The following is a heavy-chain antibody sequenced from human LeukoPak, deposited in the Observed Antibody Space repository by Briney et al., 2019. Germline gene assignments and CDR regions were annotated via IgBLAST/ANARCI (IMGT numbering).Heavy chain of an antibody. J-gene: IGHJ4*02. V-gene: IGHV3-21*01. Sequence: GGSLRLSCAASGFPFSSYTMSWVRQAPGKGLEWVSSITSSSSYIYYADSVKGRFTISRDNAKNSLYLQMNSLRAEDTAVYYCARGGSGSYYTLFDYWGQGTLVTVSS. D-gene: IGHD3-10*01. CDR1: GFPFSSYT. CDR3: ARGGSGSYYTLFDY. CDR2: ITSSSSYI.